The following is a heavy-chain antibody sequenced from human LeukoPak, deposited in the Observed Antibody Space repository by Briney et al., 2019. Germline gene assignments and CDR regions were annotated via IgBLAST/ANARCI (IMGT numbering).Heavy chain of an antibody. D-gene: IGHD6-13*01. CDR2: ISGSGGST. Sequence: GGSLRLSCAASGFTFSSYAMSWVRQAPGKGLEWVSAISGSGGSTYYADSVKGRFTISRDNSKNTLYLQMNSLRAEDTAVYYCAKDPAYSSSTFGWFDSWGQGTLVTVSS. V-gene: IGHV3-23*01. CDR3: AKDPAYSSSTFGWFDS. CDR1: GFTFSSYA. J-gene: IGHJ5*01.